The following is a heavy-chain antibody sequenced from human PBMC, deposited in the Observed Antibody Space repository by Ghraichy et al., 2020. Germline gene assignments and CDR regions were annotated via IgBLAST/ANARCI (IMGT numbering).Heavy chain of an antibody. J-gene: IGHJ3*02. Sequence: GGSLRLSCAASGFSFSSYAMSWVRQAPGKGLEWVSAISGGGTSTYYADSVKGRFTISRDNSKNTLYLQMNSLRAEDTAVYYCAKAYSSGWYSLAPNAFNIWGQGRMVTVSS. CDR3: AKAYSSGWYSLAPNAFNI. V-gene: IGHV3-23*01. CDR1: GFSFSSYA. D-gene: IGHD6-19*01. CDR2: ISGGGTST.